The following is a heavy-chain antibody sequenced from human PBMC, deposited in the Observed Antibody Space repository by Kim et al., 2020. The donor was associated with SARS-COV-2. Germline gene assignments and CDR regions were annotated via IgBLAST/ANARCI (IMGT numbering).Heavy chain of an antibody. CDR1: GFTFSSYS. D-gene: IGHD3-10*02. V-gene: IGHV3-21*01. J-gene: IGHJ4*02. CDR3: AREGPYVRAYDY. CDR2: ISSSSSYI. Sequence: GGSLRLSCAASGFTFSSYSMNWVRQAPGKGLEWVSSISSSSSYIYYADSVKGRFTISRDNAKNSLYLQMNSLRAEDTAVYYCAREGPYVRAYDYWGQGTLVTVSS.